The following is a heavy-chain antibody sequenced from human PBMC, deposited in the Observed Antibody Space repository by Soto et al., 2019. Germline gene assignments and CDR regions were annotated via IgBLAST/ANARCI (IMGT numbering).Heavy chain of an antibody. CDR2: TYYRSKWYN. CDR1: GDSVSSNSAA. V-gene: IGHV6-1*01. D-gene: IGHD4-4*01. Sequence: SQTLSLTCAISGDSVSSNSAAWNWIRQSPSRGLEWLGRTYYRSKWYNDYAVSVKSRITIDPDTSKNQFSLQLNSVTPEDTAVYYWERDWDDKSNPYFDYGGRGTLVPVSS. J-gene: IGHJ4*02. CDR3: ERDWDDKSNPYFDY.